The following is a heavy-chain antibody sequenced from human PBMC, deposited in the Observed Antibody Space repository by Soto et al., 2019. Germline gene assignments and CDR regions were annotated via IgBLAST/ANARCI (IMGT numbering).Heavy chain of an antibody. V-gene: IGHV3-48*01. CDR3: ARADSGYAHGYYYYGMDV. D-gene: IGHD5-12*01. CDR1: GFTFSSYS. J-gene: IGHJ6*02. Sequence: EVQLVESGGGLVQPGGSLRLSCAASGFTFSSYSMNWVRQAPGKGLEWVSYISSSSSTIYYADSVKGRFTISRDIAKNSLYLQMNSLRAEDTAVYYCARADSGYAHGYYYYGMDVWGQGTTVTVSS. CDR2: ISSSSSTI.